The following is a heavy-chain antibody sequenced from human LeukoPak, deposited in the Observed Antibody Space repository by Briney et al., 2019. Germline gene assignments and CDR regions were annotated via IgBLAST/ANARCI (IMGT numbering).Heavy chain of an antibody. CDR2: VGHSGSA. J-gene: IGHJ6*03. V-gene: IGHV4-34*01. CDR3: ARSYPYSSSWYALSYYYMDV. CDR1: GGSFSAFF. D-gene: IGHD6-13*01. Sequence: PSETLSLTCAVSGGSFSAFFWRWIRQPPGKGLEWIGDVGHSGSADYNPSLKSRVTVSADPSKTQFSLKLSSVTAADTAVYYCARSYPYSSSWYALSYYYMDVWGKGTTVTVSS.